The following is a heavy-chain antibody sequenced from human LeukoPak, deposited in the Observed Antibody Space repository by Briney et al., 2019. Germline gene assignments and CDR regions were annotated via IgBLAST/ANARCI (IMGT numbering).Heavy chain of an antibody. J-gene: IGHJ4*02. CDR2: ISYSGTT. V-gene: IGHV4-39*01. CDR3: VKTRIQIASSEFY. Sequence: PSETLSLTCTVSGGSISSGGSYWGWIRQPPGKGLEWIGTISYSGTTYYNPSLKSRLTISADASKNQFSLKLSSVTAADTALYYCVKTRIQIASSEFYWGQGTLVTVSA. D-gene: IGHD5-18*01. CDR1: GGSISSGGSY.